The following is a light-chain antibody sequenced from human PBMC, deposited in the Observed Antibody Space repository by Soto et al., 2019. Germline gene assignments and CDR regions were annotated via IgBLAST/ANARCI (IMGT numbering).Light chain of an antibody. Sequence: IHMTQSPSSLSAAIGDRVTITCRASEAISHYLTWYQQKPGKAPKLLIYGASQLQSGVPSRFSGSGSGTDFTLIITSLQGEDCATYYCQQRTSTPLTVGGGTKVEI. CDR2: GAS. CDR3: QQRTSTPLT. J-gene: IGKJ4*01. CDR1: EAISHY. V-gene: IGKV1-39*01.